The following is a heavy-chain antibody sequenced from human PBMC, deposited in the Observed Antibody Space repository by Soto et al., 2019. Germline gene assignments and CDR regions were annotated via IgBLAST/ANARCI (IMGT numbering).Heavy chain of an antibody. Sequence: ASVKVSCKASGYTFTSYGISWVRQAPGQGLEWMGWISAYNGNTNYAQKLQGRVTMTTDTSTSTAYMELRSLRSDDTAVYYCARGATYYDFWSGYYRTDYYYYMDVWGKGTTVTVSS. D-gene: IGHD3-3*01. CDR2: ISAYNGNT. CDR1: GYTFTSYG. J-gene: IGHJ6*03. CDR3: ARGATYYDFWSGYYRTDYYYYMDV. V-gene: IGHV1-18*01.